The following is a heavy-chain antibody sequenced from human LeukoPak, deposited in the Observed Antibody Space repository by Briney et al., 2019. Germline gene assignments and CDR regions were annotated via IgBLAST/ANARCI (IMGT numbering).Heavy chain of an antibody. J-gene: IGHJ4*02. D-gene: IGHD5-18*01. V-gene: IGHV4-39*01. CDR1: GGSFSSSIYY. CDR3: ARHGEAVAPAMGYLDY. Sequence: KPSETLSLTCTVSGGSFSSSIYYWGWIRQPPGKGLEWIGSIYYSGSTYYKSSLKSRVTISVDTSKNQFSLKLSSVTAADTAVYYCARHGEAVAPAMGYLDYWGQGTLVTVSS. CDR2: IYYSGST.